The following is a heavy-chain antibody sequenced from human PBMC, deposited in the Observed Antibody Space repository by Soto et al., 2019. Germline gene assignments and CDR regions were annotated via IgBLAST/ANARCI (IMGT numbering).Heavy chain of an antibody. CDR2: IKQDGSNK. CDR1: GLSFSGYS. Sequence: AGTLTLTCAASGLSFSGYSMHWVRQPPGKGLEWVANIKQDGSNKYYVDSVKGRFTTSRDNAKNSLYLQMNSLRAEDTAVYYCATGIAVAEPYWYFDLWGRGTLVTVSS. CDR3: ATGIAVAEPYWYFDL. J-gene: IGHJ2*01. D-gene: IGHD6-19*01. V-gene: IGHV3-7*01.